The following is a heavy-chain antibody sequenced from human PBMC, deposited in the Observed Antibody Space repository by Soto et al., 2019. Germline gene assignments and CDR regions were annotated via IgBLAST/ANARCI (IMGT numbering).Heavy chain of an antibody. V-gene: IGHV4-31*03. CDR1: GGSISSGGYY. CDR3: ARSVFP. J-gene: IGHJ5*02. CDR2: IYYSGDI. Sequence: SETLSLTCTVSGGSISSGGYYWNWIRQPPGKGLEWIGYIYYSGDIYYSPSLKGRVTISVDTSKNQFPLKLSSVTAADTAVYYCARSVFPWGQGTLVTVSS.